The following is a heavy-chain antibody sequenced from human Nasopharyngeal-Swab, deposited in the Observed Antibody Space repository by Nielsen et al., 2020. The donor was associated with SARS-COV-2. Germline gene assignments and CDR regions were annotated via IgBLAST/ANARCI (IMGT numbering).Heavy chain of an antibody. CDR2: IYPGDSDT. CDR3: ARLTAGAYYYYYYGMDV. V-gene: IGHV5-51*01. Sequence: VRQMPGKGLEWMGIIYPGDSDTRYSPSFQGQVTISADKSISTAYLQRSSLKASDTAMYYCARLTAGAYYYYYYGMDVWGQGTTVTVSS. D-gene: IGHD5-18*01. J-gene: IGHJ6*02.